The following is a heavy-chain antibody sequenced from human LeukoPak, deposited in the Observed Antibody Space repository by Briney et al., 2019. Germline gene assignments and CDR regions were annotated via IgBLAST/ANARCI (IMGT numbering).Heavy chain of an antibody. V-gene: IGHV1-2*02. CDR1: GYTFTGYY. CDR2: INPNSGGT. J-gene: IGHJ4*02. CDR3: ARDRLWFGELFLDY. D-gene: IGHD3-10*01. Sequence: ASVKVSCKASGYTFTGYYMHWVRQAPGQGLEWMGWINPNSGGTNYAQKFQGRVTMTRDTSISTAYMELSGLRSDDTAVYYCARDRLWFGELFLDYWGQGTLVTVSS.